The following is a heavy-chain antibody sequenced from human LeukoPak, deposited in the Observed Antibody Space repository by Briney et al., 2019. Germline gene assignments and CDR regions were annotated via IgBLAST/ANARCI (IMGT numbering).Heavy chain of an antibody. Sequence: SVKVSCKASGGTFSRYAISWVRQAPGQGLEWMGGIIPIFDTANYAQKFQGRVTITADESTSTAYMELSSLRSEDTAVYYCASSNLGERYCSSTSCYHYYYYMDVWGKGTTVTVSS. CDR1: GGTFSRYA. CDR2: IIPIFDTA. D-gene: IGHD2-2*01. J-gene: IGHJ6*03. CDR3: ASSNLGERYCSSTSCYHYYYYMDV. V-gene: IGHV1-69*01.